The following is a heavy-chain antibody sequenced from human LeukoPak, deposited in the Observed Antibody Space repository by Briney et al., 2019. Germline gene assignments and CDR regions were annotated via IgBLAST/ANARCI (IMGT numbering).Heavy chain of an antibody. CDR2: IYPGDSHT. V-gene: IGHV5-51*01. J-gene: IGHJ6*02. CDR1: GYSFINYW. Sequence: SGESLKISCKGSGYSFINYWIGWVRQMPGKGLEWMGIIYPGDSHTKYSPSFQGQVTISVDKSISTAYLQWSSLKASDTAMYYCARHGWGSSGYYVGGDHYYGMDVWGQGTTVTVSS. D-gene: IGHD3-22*01. CDR3: ARHGWGSSGYYVGGDHYYGMDV.